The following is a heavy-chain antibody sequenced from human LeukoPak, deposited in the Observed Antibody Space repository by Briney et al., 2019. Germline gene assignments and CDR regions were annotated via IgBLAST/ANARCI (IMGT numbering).Heavy chain of an antibody. V-gene: IGHV3-23*01. CDR3: ASYFHYGDYASLWY. J-gene: IGHJ4*02. CDR2: ISENGEST. CDR1: GFTFNTYA. D-gene: IGHD4-17*01. Sequence: GGSLRLSCAASGFTFNTYAMSWVRQAPGKGREWVSSISENGESTYYADSVKGRFTISRDNSRNTLYLQMNSLRAEDPAVYYCASYFHYGDYASLWYWGQGTLVTVSS.